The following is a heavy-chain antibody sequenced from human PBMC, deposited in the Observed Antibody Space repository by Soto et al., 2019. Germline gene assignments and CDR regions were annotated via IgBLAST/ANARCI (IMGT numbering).Heavy chain of an antibody. Sequence: GASVKVSCKASGGTFSTYAITWVRQAPGQGLEWLGGIIPIFGTTDYARKFQGRVTITAAESTSTVFIELSSLTSEDTAVYYCARGVGAYYFDYWGQGTLVTVSS. CDR3: ARGVGAYYFDY. CDR1: GGTFSTYA. J-gene: IGHJ4*02. CDR2: IIPIFGTT. D-gene: IGHD1-26*01. V-gene: IGHV1-69*13.